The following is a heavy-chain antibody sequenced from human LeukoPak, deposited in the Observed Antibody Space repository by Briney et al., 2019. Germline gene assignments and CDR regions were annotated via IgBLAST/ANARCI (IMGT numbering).Heavy chain of an antibody. D-gene: IGHD3-16*01. V-gene: IGHV1-69*13. J-gene: IGHJ4*02. Sequence: ASVNVSCKASGGTFSSYAISWVRQAPGQGLEWMGGIIPIFGTANYAQKFQGRVTITADESTSTAYMELSSLRSEDTAVYYCARTNYDYVWGSSSHFDYWGQGTLVTVSS. CDR1: GGTFSSYA. CDR2: IIPIFGTA. CDR3: ARTNYDYVWGSSSHFDY.